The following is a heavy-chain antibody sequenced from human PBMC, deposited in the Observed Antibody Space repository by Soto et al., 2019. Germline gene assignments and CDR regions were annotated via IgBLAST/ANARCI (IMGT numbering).Heavy chain of an antibody. D-gene: IGHD4-17*01. CDR1: GGSFSGYY. CDR2: TNHSGST. V-gene: IGHV4-34*01. J-gene: IGHJ4*02. CDR3: ARGFGDYGGSFDY. Sequence: QVQLQQWGAGLLKPSETLSLTCAVYGGSFSGYYWSWIRQPPGKGLEWIGETNHSGSTNYNPSLKSRVTISVDTSKTQFSLKLSSVTAADTAVYYCARGFGDYGGSFDYWGQGTLVTVSS.